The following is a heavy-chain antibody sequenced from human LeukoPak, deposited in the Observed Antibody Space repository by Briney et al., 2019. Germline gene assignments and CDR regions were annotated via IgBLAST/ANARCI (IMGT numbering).Heavy chain of an antibody. D-gene: IGHD1-26*01. CDR2: IKQDGSEK. J-gene: IGHJ4*02. CDR3: ARNSGTNQ. Sequence: GGSLRLSCGASGFTFSSYWMSWVRQAPGKGLEWVANIKQDGSEKYYVDSVKGRFTISRDNAKNSLYLQMNSLRAEDTAVYYCARNSGTNQWGQGTLVTVSS. CDR1: GFTFSSYW. V-gene: IGHV3-7*01.